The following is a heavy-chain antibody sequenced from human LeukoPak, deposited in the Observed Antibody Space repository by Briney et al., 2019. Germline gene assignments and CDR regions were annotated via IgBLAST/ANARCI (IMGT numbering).Heavy chain of an antibody. CDR3: ARHLPMGIVVMVAATLAFSGFDY. CDR1: GGSISSSSYY. J-gene: IGHJ4*02. V-gene: IGHV4-39*01. Sequence: PSETLSLTCTVSGGSISSSSYYWGWIRQPPGKGLEWIGSIYYSGSTYYNPSLKSRVTISVDTSKNQFSLKLSSVTAADTAVYYCARHLPMGIVVMVAATLAFSGFDYWGQGTLVTVSS. D-gene: IGHD2-15*01. CDR2: IYYSGST.